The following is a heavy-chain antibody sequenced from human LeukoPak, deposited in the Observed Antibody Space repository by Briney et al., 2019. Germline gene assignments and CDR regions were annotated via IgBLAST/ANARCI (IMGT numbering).Heavy chain of an antibody. CDR1: GGSISSGDYY. Sequence: SETLSLTCTVSGGSISSGDYYWSWIRQPPGKGLEWIGYIYSSGSTYYNPSLKSRVAISVDTSKNQFSLKLSSVTAADTAVYYCARTGMAAAGTPFDYWGQGTLVTVSS. J-gene: IGHJ4*02. V-gene: IGHV4-30-4*01. CDR3: ARTGMAAAGTPFDY. CDR2: IYSSGST. D-gene: IGHD6-13*01.